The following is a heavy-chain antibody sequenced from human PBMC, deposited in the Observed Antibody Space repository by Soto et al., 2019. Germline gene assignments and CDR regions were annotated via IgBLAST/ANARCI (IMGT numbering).Heavy chain of an antibody. CDR2: TCYSAKWYN. CDR1: GDSVSSNPAA. CDR3: ARGESISVAWFDC. J-gene: IGHJ4*02. V-gene: IGHV6-1*01. D-gene: IGHD6-19*01. Sequence: QTLALTCAISGDSVSSNPAAWNLIRQSPSRGLEWLGRTCYSAKWYNDYAVSVKSRITINPDTPKNQFPLQLNSVTPEDTAVYYCARGESISVAWFDCWGQGTLVTVSS.